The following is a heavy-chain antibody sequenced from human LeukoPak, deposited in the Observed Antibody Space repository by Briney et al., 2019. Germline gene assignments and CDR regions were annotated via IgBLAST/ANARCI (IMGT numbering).Heavy chain of an antibody. CDR2: IYYSGST. D-gene: IGHD4-23*01. J-gene: IGHJ5*02. CDR3: ARAPPTTVVTPNWFDP. V-gene: IGHV4-39*07. CDR1: GGSISSSSYY. Sequence: TASETLSLTCTVSGGSISSSSYYWGWIRQPPGKGLEWIGSIYYSGSTYYNPSLKSRVTISVDTSKNQFSLKLSSVTAADTAVYYCARAPPTTVVTPNWFDPWGQGTLVTVSS.